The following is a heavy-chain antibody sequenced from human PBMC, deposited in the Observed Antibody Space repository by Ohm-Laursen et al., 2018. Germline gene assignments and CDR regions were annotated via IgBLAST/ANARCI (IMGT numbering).Heavy chain of an antibody. Sequence: SLRLSCAASGFTFSSYSMNWVRQAPGKGLEWVAVISYDGSNKYYADPVKGRFTISRDNSKNTLYLQMNSLRAEDTAVYYCARTGSSGYFDYWGQGTLVTVSS. CDR2: ISYDGSNK. CDR3: ARTGSSGYFDY. D-gene: IGHD6-13*01. V-gene: IGHV3-30*03. J-gene: IGHJ4*02. CDR1: GFTFSSYS.